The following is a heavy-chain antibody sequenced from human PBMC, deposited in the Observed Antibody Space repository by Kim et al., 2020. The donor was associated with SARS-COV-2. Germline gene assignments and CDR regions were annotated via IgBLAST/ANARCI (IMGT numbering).Heavy chain of an antibody. CDR2: IKSKTDGGTT. D-gene: IGHD5-12*01. Sequence: GGSLRLSCAASGFTFSNAWMSWVRQAPGKGLEWVGRIKSKTDGGTTDYAAPVKGRFTISRDDSKNTLYLQMNSLKTEDTAVYYCTTDQGRVVATYFVYWGQGTLVTVSS. J-gene: IGHJ4*02. CDR3: TTDQGRVVATYFVY. V-gene: IGHV3-15*01. CDR1: GFTFSNAW.